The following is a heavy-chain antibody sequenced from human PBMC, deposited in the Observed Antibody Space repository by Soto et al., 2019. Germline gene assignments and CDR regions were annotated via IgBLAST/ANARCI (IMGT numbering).Heavy chain of an antibody. CDR3: ARVRGGTSGYSGYDLGKWDN. Sequence: ASVKVSCKASGYTFSNYGIGWGGQAPGKGLEWMGRISLYNGDIKYSQKFQGRVTMGADTSTSTAYMELRSLRSDDTAVYYCARVRGGTSGYSGYDLGKWDNWRRGTLVTVS. V-gene: IGHV1-18*01. CDR1: GYTFSNYG. J-gene: IGHJ4*02. D-gene: IGHD5-12*01. CDR2: ISLYNGDI.